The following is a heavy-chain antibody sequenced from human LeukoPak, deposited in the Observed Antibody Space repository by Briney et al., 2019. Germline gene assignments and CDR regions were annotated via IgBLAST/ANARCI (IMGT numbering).Heavy chain of an antibody. V-gene: IGHV3-21*01. J-gene: IGHJ4*02. CDR2: ISSSSSYI. D-gene: IGHD1-26*01. Sequence: GGALRLSCAASGFTFSSYSMNCVRQAPGKGLECVSSISSSSSYIYYADPVKGRFTISRDNAKNSLYLQMNSLRAEDTAVYYCARDGEVVGNCFDYWGQGTLVTVSS. CDR1: GFTFSSYS. CDR3: ARDGEVVGNCFDY.